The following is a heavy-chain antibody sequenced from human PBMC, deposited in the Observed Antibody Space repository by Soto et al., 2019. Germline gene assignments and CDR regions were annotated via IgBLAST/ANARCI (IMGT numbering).Heavy chain of an antibody. CDR2: IYYIGTT. Sequence: SETLSLTSTVSGGSISSYYWSWIRQPPGKGLEWIGYIYYIGTTNYNPSLKSRLTISVDXXXNXXSXXLXSVXXADXAVYYCARWQLGAYYHYCRMGVWGQGTTVTVSS. CDR1: GGSISSYY. V-gene: IGHV4-59*01. D-gene: IGHD7-27*01. CDR3: ARWQLGAYYHYCRMGV. J-gene: IGHJ6*02.